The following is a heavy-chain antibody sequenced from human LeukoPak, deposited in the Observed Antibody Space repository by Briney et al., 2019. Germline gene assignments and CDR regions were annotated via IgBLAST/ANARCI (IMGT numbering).Heavy chain of an antibody. Sequence: MASETLSLTCAVYGGSFSGYYWSWIRQPPGKGLEWIGEINHSGSTNYNPSLKSRVTISVDPSKNQFSLKLSSVTAADTAVYYCARGIAVAGTDWFDPWGQGTLVTVSS. CDR3: ARGIAVAGTDWFDP. D-gene: IGHD6-19*01. CDR2: INHSGST. J-gene: IGHJ5*02. CDR1: GGSFSGYY. V-gene: IGHV4-34*01.